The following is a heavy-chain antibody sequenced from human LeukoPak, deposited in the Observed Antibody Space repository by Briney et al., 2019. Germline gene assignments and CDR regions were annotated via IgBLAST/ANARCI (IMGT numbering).Heavy chain of an antibody. J-gene: IGHJ3*02. V-gene: IGHV3-7*01. CDR3: ATSRMRGAFDI. D-gene: IGHD3-10*01. Sequence: PGGSLRLSCAASGYPFSSYWMTWVRQAPGKGLEWLTNINQDGSEIYYVGSVQGRFIISRDNAKNSLYLQMNSLRADDMAVYYCATSRMRGAFDIWGQGTMVTVSS. CDR2: INQDGSEI. CDR1: GYPFSSYW.